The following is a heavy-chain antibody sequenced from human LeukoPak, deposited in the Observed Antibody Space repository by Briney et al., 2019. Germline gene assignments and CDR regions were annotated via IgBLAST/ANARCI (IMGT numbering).Heavy chain of an antibody. D-gene: IGHD1-1*01. J-gene: IGHJ4*02. Sequence: ASVTVSCKASGYTFTSYAMNWVRQAPGQGLEWMGWINTNTGNPTYAQGFAGRFVFSLDTSVSTAYLQISSLKAEDTAVYYCARDWVLQHYYFDYWGQGTLVTVSS. V-gene: IGHV7-4-1*02. CDR1: GYTFTSYA. CDR2: INTNTGNP. CDR3: ARDWVLQHYYFDY.